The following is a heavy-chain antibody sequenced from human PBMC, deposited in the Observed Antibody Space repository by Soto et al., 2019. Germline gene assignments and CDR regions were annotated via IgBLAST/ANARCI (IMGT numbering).Heavy chain of an antibody. J-gene: IGHJ5*02. CDR2: IYYSGST. Sequence: SETLSLTCTVSGGSISSSSYYRGWIRQPPGKGLEWIGSIYYSGSTYYNPSLKSRVTISVDTSKNQFSLKLSSVTAADTAVYYCARSRYRWKYCSGGSCYPNWFDPWGQGTLVTVSS. D-gene: IGHD2-15*01. V-gene: IGHV4-39*01. CDR1: GGSISSSSYY. CDR3: ARSRYRWKYCSGGSCYPNWFDP.